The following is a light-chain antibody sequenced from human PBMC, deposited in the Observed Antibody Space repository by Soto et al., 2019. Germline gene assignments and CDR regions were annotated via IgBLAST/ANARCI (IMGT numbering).Light chain of an antibody. J-gene: IGKJ1*01. CDR2: GAS. V-gene: IGKV3-20*01. Sequence: EIVLPQSPGTLSLSPGERATLSCRASQSVTSAYLAWYQQKAGQAPRLLIYGASYRATGIPVRFSGSGSGTDFTLTISSLVPEDFAVYYYQQYGSSPWTFGQGTNVEIK. CDR1: QSVTSAY. CDR3: QQYGSSPWT.